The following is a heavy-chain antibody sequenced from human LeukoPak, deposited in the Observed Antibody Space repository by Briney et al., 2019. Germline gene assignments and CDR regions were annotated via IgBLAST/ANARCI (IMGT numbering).Heavy chain of an antibody. CDR2: VSHTGAT. D-gene: IGHD1-26*01. CDR3: ARDRRGSFYTFDL. J-gene: IGHJ3*01. Sequence: SETLSLTCSVSGASINGYFWNWVRQTPEKRPDWIGYVSHTGATTSNPTLKSRVSITIDTSKSQISLTMTSVTAADSALYYCARDRRGSFYTFDLWGPGTIVSVS. V-gene: IGHV4-59*01. CDR1: GASINGYF.